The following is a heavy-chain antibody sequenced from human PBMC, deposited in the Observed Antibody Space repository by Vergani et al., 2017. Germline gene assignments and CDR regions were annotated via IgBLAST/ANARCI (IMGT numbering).Heavy chain of an antibody. CDR3: ARSVSRAVAGTEVYYYDGMDV. J-gene: IGHJ6*02. D-gene: IGHD6-19*01. CDR1: GYTFTGYY. V-gene: IGHV1-2*02. Sequence: QVQLVQSGAEVKKPGASVKVSCKASGYTFTGYYMHWVRQAPGQGLEWMGWINPNSGGTNYAQKFQGRVTMTRGTSISTAYMELSRLRSDDTAVYYCARSVSRAVAGTEVYYYDGMDVWGQGTTVTVSS. CDR2: INPNSGGT.